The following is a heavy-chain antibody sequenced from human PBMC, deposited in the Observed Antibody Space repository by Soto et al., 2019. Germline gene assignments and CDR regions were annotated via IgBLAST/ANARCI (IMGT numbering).Heavy chain of an antibody. CDR3: AKAPRGAAAGTTHPFDY. CDR2: ISGSGGST. V-gene: IGHV3-23*01. J-gene: IGHJ4*02. Sequence: TGGSLRLSCAASGFTFSSYAMSWVRQAPGKGLEWVSAISGSGGSTYYADSVKGRFTISRDNSKNTLYLQMNSLRAEDTAVYYCAKAPRGAAAGTTHPFDYWGQGTLVTVSS. D-gene: IGHD6-13*01. CDR1: GFTFSSYA.